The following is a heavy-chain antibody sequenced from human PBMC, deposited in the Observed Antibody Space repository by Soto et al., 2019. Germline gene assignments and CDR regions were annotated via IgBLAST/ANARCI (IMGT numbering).Heavy chain of an antibody. V-gene: IGHV4-39*01. CDR1: GGSISSSSYY. Sequence: SETLSLTCTVSGGSISSSSYYWGWIRQPPGKGLEWIGSIYYSGSTYYNPSLKSRVTISVDTSKNQFSLKLSSVTAADTAVYYCARREVSYDSSGYYYHYWFDPWGQGTLVT. D-gene: IGHD3-22*01. CDR2: IYYSGST. CDR3: ARREVSYDSSGYYYHYWFDP. J-gene: IGHJ5*02.